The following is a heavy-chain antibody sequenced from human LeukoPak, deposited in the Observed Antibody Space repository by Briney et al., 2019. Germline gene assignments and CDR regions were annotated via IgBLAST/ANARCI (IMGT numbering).Heavy chain of an antibody. J-gene: IGHJ4*02. D-gene: IGHD3-22*01. V-gene: IGHV3-48*04. CDR2: FAGSDTTK. CDR1: GFTFSSYS. CDR3: TTLGYHLDS. Sequence: GGSLRLSCAASGFTFSSYSMNWVRQAPGKGLEWVAYFAGSDTTKYYADSVRGRFTISRDNAKNSLYLQMNSLRAEDTALYYCTTLGYHLDSWGQGTLVTVSS.